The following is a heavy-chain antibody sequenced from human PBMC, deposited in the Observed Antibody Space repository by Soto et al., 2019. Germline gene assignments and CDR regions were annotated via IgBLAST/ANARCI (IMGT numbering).Heavy chain of an antibody. V-gene: IGHV4-30-2*01. Sequence: SETLSLTCAVSGGSISSGGYSWSWIRQPPGKGLEWIGYIYHTGNTYYNPSLESRVTMSVDRSKNQLSLEVASVTAADTAVYYCARFRGSAILDLWGQGSLVTVSS. J-gene: IGHJ5*02. CDR2: IYHTGNT. D-gene: IGHD2-2*02. CDR3: ARFRGSAILDL. CDR1: GGSISSGGYS.